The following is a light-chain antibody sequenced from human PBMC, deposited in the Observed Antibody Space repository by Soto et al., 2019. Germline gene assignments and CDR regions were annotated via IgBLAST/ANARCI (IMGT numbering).Light chain of an antibody. CDR3: QQYATSPRT. V-gene: IGKV3-20*01. J-gene: IGKJ1*01. CDR1: QNISVY. Sequence: EIVLTQFPATLSLSPGARATLSCRASQNISVYLAWYRQKPGHAPRLVIFGASNRATGIPDRFSASGSGTEFTLTISRLEPEDVAVYYCQQYATSPRTFGHGTKVE. CDR2: GAS.